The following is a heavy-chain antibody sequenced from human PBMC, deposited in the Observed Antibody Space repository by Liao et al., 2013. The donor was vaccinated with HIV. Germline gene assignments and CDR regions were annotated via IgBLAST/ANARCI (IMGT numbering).Heavy chain of an antibody. CDR1: GGSISSYY. CDR2: IYHSGST. J-gene: IGHJ3*02. D-gene: IGHD3-22*01. CDR3: AGGDYFDSSHYVSFAFDI. Sequence: QVQLQESGPGLVKPSETLSLTCTVSGGSISSYYWSWIRQPPGRDWSGLGTIYHSGSTYYNPSLKSRVTISVDTSKSQISLKLTSVAAADTAVYYCAGGDYFDSSHYVSFAFDIWGQGTMVTVSS. V-gene: IGHV4-59*01.